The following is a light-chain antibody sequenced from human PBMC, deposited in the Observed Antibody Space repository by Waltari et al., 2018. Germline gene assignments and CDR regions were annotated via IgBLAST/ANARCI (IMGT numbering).Light chain of an antibody. J-gene: IGLJ2*01. Sequence: QSVLTQPPSVSAAPGQKVTISCSGSSSNIGKDYVSCYQHLPGTAPKLLIYENNKLPSGIPDRFSGSKSGTSATLGITGLQTGDEADYYCAVWDTSLNPVFGGGTKLTVL. V-gene: IGLV1-51*02. CDR1: SSNIGKDY. CDR2: ENN. CDR3: AVWDTSLNPV.